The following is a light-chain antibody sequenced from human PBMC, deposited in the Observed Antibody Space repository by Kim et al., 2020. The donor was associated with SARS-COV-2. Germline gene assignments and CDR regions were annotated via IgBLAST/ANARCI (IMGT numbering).Light chain of an antibody. CDR2: SND. V-gene: IGLV1-44*01. Sequence: GQRVTISCSGSRSNIGSNSVNWYQQLPGTAPKFLIYSNDQRPSGVPDRFSGSKSGTSGSLAISGLQSEDEADYYCTAWDDSLDGWGFGGGTQLTVL. J-gene: IGLJ3*02. CDR1: RSNIGSNS. CDR3: TAWDDSLDGWG.